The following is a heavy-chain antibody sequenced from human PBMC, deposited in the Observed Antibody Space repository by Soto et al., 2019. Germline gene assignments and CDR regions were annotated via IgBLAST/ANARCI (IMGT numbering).Heavy chain of an antibody. V-gene: IGHV2-70*01. CDR1: GFSLSTSGMC. CDR2: IDWDDDK. Sequence: SGPTLVNPTQTLTLTCTFSGFSLSTSGMCVSWIRQPPGKAREWLALIDWDDDKYYSTSLKTRLTISKDTSKNQVVLTMTNMDPVDTATYYCARTWYNWNDDYYYYGMDVWGQGTTVTVSS. CDR3: ARTWYNWNDDYYYYGMDV. J-gene: IGHJ6*02. D-gene: IGHD1-1*01.